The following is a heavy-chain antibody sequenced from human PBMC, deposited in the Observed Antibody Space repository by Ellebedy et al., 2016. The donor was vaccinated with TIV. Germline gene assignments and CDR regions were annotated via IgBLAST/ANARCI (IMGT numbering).Heavy chain of an antibody. Sequence: PGGSLRLSCAASGFSLTNYTMIWIRQAPGKGLEWVSAINSGSRYKYNADSMKGRFTISRDNAKNSLYLQMNSLRAEDTAVYFCARGSPGVAAAGWDFYYYGMDVWGQGTTVTVSS. D-gene: IGHD6-13*01. CDR3: ARGSPGVAAAGWDFYYYGMDV. V-gene: IGHV3-21*01. J-gene: IGHJ6*02. CDR2: INSGSRYK. CDR1: GFSLTNYT.